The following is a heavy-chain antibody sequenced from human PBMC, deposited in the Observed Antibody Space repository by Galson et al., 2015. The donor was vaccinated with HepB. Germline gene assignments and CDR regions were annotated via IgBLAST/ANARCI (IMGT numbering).Heavy chain of an antibody. CDR1: GYTFSSYG. J-gene: IGHJ5*02. CDR2: VNTDTGNP. V-gene: IGHV7-4-1*02. Sequence: SVKVSCKASGYTFSSYGVYWVRQAPGQGLEWMGWVNTDTGNPTYAQGFTGRFVFSLDTSVSTAYLQISSLKAEDTAVYYCARRNGNYWFDPWGQGTLVTVSS. CDR3: ARRNGNYWFDP. D-gene: IGHD5-24*01.